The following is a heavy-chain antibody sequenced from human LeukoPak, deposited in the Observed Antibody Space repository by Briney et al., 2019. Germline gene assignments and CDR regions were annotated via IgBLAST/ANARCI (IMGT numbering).Heavy chain of an antibody. V-gene: IGHV3-30-3*01. Sequence: GGSLRLSCAASGFTFSSYAMHWVRQAPGKGLEWVAVISYGGSNKYYADSVKGRFTISRDNSKNTLYLQMNSLRAEDTAVYYCARAMGGIAALVEWGQGTLVTVSS. D-gene: IGHD6-13*01. J-gene: IGHJ4*02. CDR2: ISYGGSNK. CDR3: ARAMGGIAALVE. CDR1: GFTFSSYA.